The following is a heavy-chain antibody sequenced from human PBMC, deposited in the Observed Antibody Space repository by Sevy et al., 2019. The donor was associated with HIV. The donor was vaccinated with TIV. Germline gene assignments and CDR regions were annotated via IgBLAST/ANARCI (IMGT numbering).Heavy chain of an antibody. CDR2: ISGSSNYI. Sequence: GGSLRLSCAASGFTFSTYTMNWVRQAPGKGLEWVSSISGSSNYIYYANSLKGRFTISRDNAKNSLYLQMNSLEAEDTALYYCARPYGSGSWEAFDIWGQGTMVTVSS. D-gene: IGHD3-10*01. CDR3: ARPYGSGSWEAFDI. J-gene: IGHJ3*02. V-gene: IGHV3-21*01. CDR1: GFTFSTYT.